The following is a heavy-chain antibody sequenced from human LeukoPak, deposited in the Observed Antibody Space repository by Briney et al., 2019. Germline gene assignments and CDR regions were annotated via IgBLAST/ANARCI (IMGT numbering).Heavy chain of an antibody. CDR2: ISYDGSNK. D-gene: IGHD6-13*01. CDR1: GFTFSSYA. V-gene: IGHV3-30*04. Sequence: PGGSLRLSCAASGFTFSSYAMHWVRQAPGKGLEWVALISYDGSNKYYADSVKGRFTISRDNSKNTLYLQMNSLRTEDTAVYYCTTGTNIALPTGWGQGTLVTVSS. CDR3: TTGTNIALPTG. J-gene: IGHJ4*02.